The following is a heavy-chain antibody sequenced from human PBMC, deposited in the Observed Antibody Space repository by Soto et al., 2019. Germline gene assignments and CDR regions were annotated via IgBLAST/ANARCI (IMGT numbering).Heavy chain of an antibody. CDR1: GFTFSSYA. CDR2: ISYDGSNK. J-gene: IGHJ4*02. CDR3: ARGLTYYHDSADFDY. V-gene: IGHV3-30-3*01. D-gene: IGHD3-22*01. Sequence: GGSLRLSCAASGFTFSSYAMHWVRQAPGKGLEWVEVISYDGSNKYYADSVKGRFTISRDNSKNTLYLQMNSLRAEDTAVYYCARGLTYYHDSADFDYWGQGTLVTFSS.